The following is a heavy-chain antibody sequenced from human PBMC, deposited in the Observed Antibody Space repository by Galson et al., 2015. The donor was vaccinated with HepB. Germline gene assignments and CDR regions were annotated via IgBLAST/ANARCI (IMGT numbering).Heavy chain of an antibody. Sequence: ETLSLTCTVSGGSISSSSHYWGWVRQPPGKGLEWIGNIYSSGNTYCNPSLKSRVTISVDTSKNQFSLRLSSVTAADTALYYCARPKNVITAAFDIWGQGTMVTVSS. CDR2: IYSSGNT. CDR3: ARPKNVITAAFDI. V-gene: IGHV4-39*01. CDR1: GGSISSSSHY. D-gene: IGHD3-16*01. J-gene: IGHJ3*02.